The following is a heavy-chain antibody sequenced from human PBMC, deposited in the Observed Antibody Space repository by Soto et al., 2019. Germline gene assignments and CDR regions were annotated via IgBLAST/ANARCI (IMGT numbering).Heavy chain of an antibody. J-gene: IGHJ6*03. CDR3: TRFIVVVPVDYYYYMDV. CDR2: IRSKAYGGTT. V-gene: IGHV3-49*03. CDR1: GFTFGDYA. Sequence: GGSLRLSCTASGFTFGDYAMSWFRQAPGKGLEWVGFIRSKAYGGTTEYAASVKGRFTISRDDSKSIAYLQMNSLKTEDTAVYYCTRFIVVVPVDYYYYMDVWGKGTTVTVSS. D-gene: IGHD2-2*01.